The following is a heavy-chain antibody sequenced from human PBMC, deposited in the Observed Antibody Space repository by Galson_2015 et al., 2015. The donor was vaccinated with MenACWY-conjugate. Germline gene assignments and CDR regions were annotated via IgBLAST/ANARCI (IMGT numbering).Heavy chain of an antibody. CDR3: ARLGGNYRTTSHVDY. J-gene: IGHJ4*02. Sequence: SLRLSCAASGFTFSTYWMHWVRQAPGKGLVWVSRINSDGRSTSYADPVKGRFTISRDNAKNTLYLQMNSLRAEDTAVYYCARLGGNYRTTSHVDYWGQGTLVTVSS. CDR2: INSDGRST. D-gene: IGHD1-26*01. V-gene: IGHV3-74*01. CDR1: GFTFSTYW.